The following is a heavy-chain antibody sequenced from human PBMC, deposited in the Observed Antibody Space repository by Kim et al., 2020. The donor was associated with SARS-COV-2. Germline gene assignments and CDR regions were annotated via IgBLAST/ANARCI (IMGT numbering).Heavy chain of an antibody. J-gene: IGHJ4*02. V-gene: IGHV1-2*02. D-gene: IGHD2-8*01. CDR2: INPISGGT. CDR3: ARGDAGVSDY. Sequence: ASVKVSCKASGYTFTGYYIHWVRQAPGQGLEWMGWINPISGGTNYAQKFQGRVTMTSDTSITTANMELNRLTSDDTAVYFCARGDAGVSDYWGQGTLVTV. CDR1: GYTFTGYY.